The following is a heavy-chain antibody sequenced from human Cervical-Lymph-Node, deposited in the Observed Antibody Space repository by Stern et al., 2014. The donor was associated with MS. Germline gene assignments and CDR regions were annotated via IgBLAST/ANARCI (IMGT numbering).Heavy chain of an antibody. Sequence: DQLVESGGGVVPPGRSLRLSCAASGFPFSTYAMPWVRQAPGKGLDWVAGIPYDGSNNYFHDSVKGRFNNYTENSKGPVSLQLNSLRAEDTAMYYCARGHYYASGDESAIPNMDVWGQGTTVTGSS. D-gene: IGHD3-10*01. CDR1: GFPFSTYA. J-gene: IGHJ6*02. CDR3: ARGHYYASGDESAIPNMDV. V-gene: IGHV3-30*01. CDR2: IPYDGSNN.